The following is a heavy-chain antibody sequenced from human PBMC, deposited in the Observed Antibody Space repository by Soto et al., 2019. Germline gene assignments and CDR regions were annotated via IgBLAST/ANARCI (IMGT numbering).Heavy chain of an antibody. V-gene: IGHV3-53*01. CDR1: GFTVSSNY. D-gene: IGHD4-4*01. CDR2: IYSDGTT. J-gene: IGHJ4*02. Sequence: EVQLVESGGGLVQPGGSLRLSCAASGFTVSSNYMTWVRQAPGKGLEWVSTIYSDGTTYYADSVKGRFTISRDNSKNTLYLQINSLRAEDTAVYYCARGRSNYNFWGQGTLVTVSS. CDR3: ARGRSNYNF.